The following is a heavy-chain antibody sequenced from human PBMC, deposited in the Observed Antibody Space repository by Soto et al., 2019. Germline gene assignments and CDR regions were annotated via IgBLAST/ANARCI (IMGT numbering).Heavy chain of an antibody. CDR2: ISGSGGST. D-gene: IGHD3-3*01. J-gene: IGHJ6*02. CDR1: GFTFSSYA. CDR3: ARATIFGVVHFYYYGMEV. Sequence: PGGSLRLSCAASGFTFSSYAMSWVRQAPGKGLEWVSAISGSGGSTYYADSVKGRFTISRDNSKNTLYLQMDIPRVEDTAVYYCARATIFGVVHFYYYGMEVWGQGTTVTVSS. V-gene: IGHV3-23*01.